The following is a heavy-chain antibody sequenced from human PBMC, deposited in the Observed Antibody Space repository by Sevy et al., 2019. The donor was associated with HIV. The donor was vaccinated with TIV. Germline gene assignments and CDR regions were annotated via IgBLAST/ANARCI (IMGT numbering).Heavy chain of an antibody. CDR3: AREGCTKPHDY. CDR2: LSFGCGEI. Sequence: GGCLRLSCAASGFTFSKYSMSWVRQPPGKGLEWVSTLSFGCGEINYADSVKGRFTISRDNSKSSVYLQMNNLRPEDTAVYYCAREGCTKPHDYWGQGTLVT. CDR1: GFTFSKYS. J-gene: IGHJ4*02. V-gene: IGHV3-23*01. D-gene: IGHD2-8*01.